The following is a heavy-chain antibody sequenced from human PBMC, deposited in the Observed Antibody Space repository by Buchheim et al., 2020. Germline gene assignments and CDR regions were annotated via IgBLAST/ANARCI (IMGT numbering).Heavy chain of an antibody. J-gene: IGHJ4*02. D-gene: IGHD4-17*01. Sequence: EVQLVESGGGLVKPGESLRLSCAASGFTFENEWMSWIRQAPGKGLEWVGRIKSRAHGGTTDHAAPVTGRFTISRDDSKKMLYLQMNSLKIEDTAVYYCATCDYGCDWVQGTL. V-gene: IGHV3-15*01. CDR3: ATCDYGCD. CDR1: GFTFENEW. CDR2: IKSRAHGGTT.